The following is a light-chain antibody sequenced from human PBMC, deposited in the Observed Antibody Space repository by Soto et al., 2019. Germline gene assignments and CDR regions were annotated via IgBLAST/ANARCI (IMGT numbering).Light chain of an antibody. CDR3: QQRSNWPPWT. CDR1: QSVSSY. CDR2: DAS. J-gene: IGKJ1*01. Sequence: EIVLTQSPATLSLSPGDRATLSCRASQSVSSYLAWYQQKPGQVPRLLIYDASNRATGTPARFSGSGSGTDFTLTISSLEPEDFAVYYGQQRSNWPPWTFGQGTKVDIK. V-gene: IGKV3-11*01.